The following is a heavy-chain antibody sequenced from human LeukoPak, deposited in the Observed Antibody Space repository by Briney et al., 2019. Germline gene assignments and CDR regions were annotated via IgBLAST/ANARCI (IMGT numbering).Heavy chain of an antibody. Sequence: GASVKVSCKVSGYTLTELSMHWVRQAPGKGLEWMGGFDPEDGETIYAQKFQGRVTMTEDTSTDTAYMELSSLRSEDTAVYYCATGRYYDILTGYYPWDYWGREPWSPSPQ. CDR2: FDPEDGET. J-gene: IGHJ4*02. CDR1: GYTLTELS. V-gene: IGHV1-24*01. D-gene: IGHD3-9*01. CDR3: ATGRYYDILTGYYPWDY.